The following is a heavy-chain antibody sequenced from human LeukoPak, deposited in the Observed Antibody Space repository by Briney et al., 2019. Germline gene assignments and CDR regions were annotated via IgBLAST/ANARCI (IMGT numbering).Heavy chain of an antibody. J-gene: IGHJ5*02. D-gene: IGHD2-15*01. V-gene: IGHV4-4*07. Sequence: SETLSLTCTVSGGSISSYYWSWIRQPARKGLEWIGRIYTSGSTNYNPSLKSRVTMSVDTSKNQFSLKLSSVTAADTAVYYCAREYCSGGSCYLTWGQGTLVTVSS. CDR2: IYTSGST. CDR3: AREYCSGGSCYLT. CDR1: GGSISSYY.